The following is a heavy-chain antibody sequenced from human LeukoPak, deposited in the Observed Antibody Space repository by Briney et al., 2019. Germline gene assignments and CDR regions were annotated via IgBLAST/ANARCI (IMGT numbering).Heavy chain of an antibody. CDR3: ARHTWQWLPFDD. J-gene: IGHJ4*02. Sequence: GGTQRLSCAASGFSFSNYGMNWVRQAPGKGLEWVSGITGNGATTYYADSVKGRFTISRDNSRNTVYLQMNSLRAEDTAVYYCARHTWQWLPFDDWGQGTQVTISS. CDR2: ITGNGATT. D-gene: IGHD5-12*01. V-gene: IGHV3-23*01. CDR1: GFSFSNYG.